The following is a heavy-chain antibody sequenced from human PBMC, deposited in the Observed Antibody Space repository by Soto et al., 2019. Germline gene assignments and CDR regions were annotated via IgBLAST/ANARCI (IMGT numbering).Heavy chain of an antibody. CDR3: WRSPLGYDYVRQTWREVGDSFDI. V-gene: IGHV4-34*12. D-gene: IGHD3-16*01. CDR2: LIHGGST. Sequence: SETLSLTCAIYGASLGGFHWTWLRQAPGKGLEWIGELIHGGSTNYNPSLKGRVSFSLDTSKNQFSLHLMSVTAADTAVYYWWRSPLGYDYVRQTWREVGDSFDIWGRGTLVTVSS. J-gene: IGHJ3*02. CDR1: GASLGGFH.